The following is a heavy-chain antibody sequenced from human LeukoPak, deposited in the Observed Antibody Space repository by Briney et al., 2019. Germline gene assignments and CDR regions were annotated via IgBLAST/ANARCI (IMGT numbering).Heavy chain of an antibody. CDR1: GFTFSSYS. CDR3: ASVDYYGSGNYYNDVDY. CDR2: ISSSSSYT. D-gene: IGHD3-10*01. Sequence: GGSLRLSCAASGFTFSSYSMNWVRQAPGKGLEWVSSISSSSSYTYYADSVKGRFTISRDNAKNSLYLQMNSLRAEDTALYYCASVDYYGSGNYYNDVDYWGQGTLVTVSS. J-gene: IGHJ4*02. V-gene: IGHV3-21*01.